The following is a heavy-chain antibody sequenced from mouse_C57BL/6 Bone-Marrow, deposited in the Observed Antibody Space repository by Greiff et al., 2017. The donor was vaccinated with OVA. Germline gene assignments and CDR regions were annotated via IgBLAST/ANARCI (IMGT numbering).Heavy chain of an antibody. CDR1: GFTFSDYG. V-gene: IGHV5-17*01. CDR2: ISSGSSTI. CDR3: ARPRSTMVTGYAMDY. Sequence: EVHLVESGGGLVKPGGSLKLSCAASGFTFSDYGMHWVRQAPEKGLEWVAYISSGSSTIYYADTVKGRFTISRDNAKNTLFLQMTSLRSEDTAMYYCARPRSTMVTGYAMDYWGQGTSVTVSS. J-gene: IGHJ4*01. D-gene: IGHD2-2*01.